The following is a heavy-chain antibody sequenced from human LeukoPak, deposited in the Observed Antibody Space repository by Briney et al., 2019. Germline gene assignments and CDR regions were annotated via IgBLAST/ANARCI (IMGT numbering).Heavy chain of an antibody. Sequence: SETLSLICTVSGGSITSGYWSWIRQPPGKGLEWIAYTHYTGATCYNPSLKSRVTISVDRSRNQFSLRLRSVTAADTAVYYCARPQWLVTMGPWFDPWGQGTLVTVSS. CDR2: THYTGAT. CDR3: ARPQWLVTMGPWFDP. CDR1: GGSITSGY. V-gene: IGHV4-59*01. D-gene: IGHD6-19*01. J-gene: IGHJ5*02.